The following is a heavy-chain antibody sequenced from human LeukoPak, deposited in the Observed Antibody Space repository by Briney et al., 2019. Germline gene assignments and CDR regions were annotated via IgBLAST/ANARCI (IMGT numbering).Heavy chain of an antibody. CDR1: GFTFSSYG. D-gene: IGHD1-26*01. V-gene: IGHV3-30*03. CDR2: ISYDGSNK. CDR3: ARGSPAAGGIVGAREFDY. Sequence: PGGSLRLSCAASGFTFSSYGMHWVRQAPGKGLEWVAVISYDGSNKYYADSVKGRFTISRDNAKNSLYLQMNSLRAEDTAVYYCARGSPAAGGIVGAREFDYWGQGTLVTVSS. J-gene: IGHJ4*02.